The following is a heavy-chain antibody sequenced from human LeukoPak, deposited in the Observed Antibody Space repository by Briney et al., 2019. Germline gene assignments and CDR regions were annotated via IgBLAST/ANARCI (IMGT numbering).Heavy chain of an antibody. D-gene: IGHD5-18*01. CDR2: INHSGST. CDR1: GGSFSGYY. Sequence: PWETLSLTCAVYGGSFSGYYWSWIRQPPGKGLEWIGEINHSGSTNYNPSLKSRVTISVDTSKNQFSLKLSSVTAADTAVYYCARGCGYPTYYYYYMDVWGKGTTVTVSS. V-gene: IGHV4-34*01. J-gene: IGHJ6*03. CDR3: ARGCGYPTYYYYYMDV.